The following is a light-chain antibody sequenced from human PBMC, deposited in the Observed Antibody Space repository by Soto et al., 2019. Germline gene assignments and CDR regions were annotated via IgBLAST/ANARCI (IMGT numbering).Light chain of an antibody. Sequence: EIVLTQSPGTLSLSPGERATLSCRASQSVRSSYLAWYQQKPGQAPRFLMYAASSRATGIPAKFSGSGSGTDFTLTISTLEPEDFVVDDCQQYGYTPWTSGQGTKVEIK. CDR3: QQYGYTPWT. CDR2: AAS. CDR1: QSVRSSY. V-gene: IGKV3-20*01. J-gene: IGKJ1*01.